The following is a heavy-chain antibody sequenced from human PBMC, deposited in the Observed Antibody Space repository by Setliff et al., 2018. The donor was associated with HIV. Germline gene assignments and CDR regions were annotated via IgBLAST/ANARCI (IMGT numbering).Heavy chain of an antibody. CDR2: IVPTFGKP. CDR1: GGIFTNYG. V-gene: IGHV1-69*05. J-gene: IGHJ4*02. D-gene: IGHD6-19*01. Sequence: ASVKVSCKTSGGIFTNYGFNWIRQAPGQGPEWMGDIVPTFGKPNYAEKFQDRVTISRDNAKNSLYLQMNSLRAEDTAVYYCASGYSSGWYGGYWGQGTLVTVS. CDR3: ASGYSSGWYGGY.